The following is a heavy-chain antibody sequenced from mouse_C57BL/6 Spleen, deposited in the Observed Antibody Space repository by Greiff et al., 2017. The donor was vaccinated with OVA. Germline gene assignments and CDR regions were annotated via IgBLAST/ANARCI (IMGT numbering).Heavy chain of an antibody. Sequence: QVQLQQPGAELVKPGASVKLSCKASGYTFTSYWMQWVKQRPGQGLEWIGEIDPSDSYTNYNQKFKGKATLTVDTSSSTAYMQLSSLTSEDSAVYYCARSYDGYYEAWGKGTLVTVSA. V-gene: IGHV1-50*01. CDR3: ARSYDGYYEA. CDR2: IDPSDSYT. D-gene: IGHD2-3*01. J-gene: IGHJ3*01. CDR1: GYTFTSYW.